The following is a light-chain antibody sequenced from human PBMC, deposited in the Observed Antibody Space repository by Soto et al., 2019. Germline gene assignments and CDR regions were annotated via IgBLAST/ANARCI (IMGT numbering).Light chain of an antibody. J-gene: IGKJ1*01. CDR2: GAS. CDR3: QQYNNWPPRVT. Sequence: EIVLTQSPATLSVSPGERATLSCRASQGVSSNLAWYQQKPGQGPRLLIYGASTRATGIPARFSGSGSGTDFTLNISILQPEDFALYYCQQYNNWPPRVTFGQGTKVEFK. V-gene: IGKV3-15*01. CDR1: QGVSSN.